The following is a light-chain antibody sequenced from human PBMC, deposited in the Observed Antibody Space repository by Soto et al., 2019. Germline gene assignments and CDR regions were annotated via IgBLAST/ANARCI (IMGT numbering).Light chain of an antibody. Sequence: EIVLTQSPGTLSLSPGERATLFCRASQSISSSFLAWYQQKPGQAPRLLISGASTRDAGVPDRFSGSGSGTDFTLTISRLEPEDFAVYYCQQYGNSQETFGQGTKV. J-gene: IGKJ1*01. CDR2: GAS. V-gene: IGKV3-20*01. CDR3: QQYGNSQET. CDR1: QSISSSF.